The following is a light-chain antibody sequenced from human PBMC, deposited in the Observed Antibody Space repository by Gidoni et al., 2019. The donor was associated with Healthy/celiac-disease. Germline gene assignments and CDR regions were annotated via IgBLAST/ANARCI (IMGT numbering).Light chain of an antibody. CDR3: QQYNNWLIT. V-gene: IGKV3-15*01. J-gene: IGKJ1*01. CDR2: GAS. CDR1: QSVNSN. Sequence: EIVMTQSPATLSVSPGERATLSCRASQSVNSNLAWYQQKPGQAPRLLIYGASTRATGIPARFSGSGSGTEFTLTISSLQSEDFAVYYCQQYNNWLITFGQGTKVEIK.